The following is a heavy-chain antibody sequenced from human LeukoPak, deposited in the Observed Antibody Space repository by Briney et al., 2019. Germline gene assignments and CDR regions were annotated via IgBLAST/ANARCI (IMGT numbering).Heavy chain of an antibody. CDR3: ARDQWLQSNWFDP. CDR2: INAGNGNT. V-gene: IGHV1-3*01. J-gene: IGHJ5*02. Sequence: ASVKVSCKASGYTFTSYAMHWVRQSPGQRLEWMGWINAGNGNTKYSQKFQGRVTITRDTSASTAYMELSSLRSEDTAVYYCARDQWLQSNWFDPWGQGTLVTVSS. CDR1: GYTFTSYA. D-gene: IGHD5-24*01.